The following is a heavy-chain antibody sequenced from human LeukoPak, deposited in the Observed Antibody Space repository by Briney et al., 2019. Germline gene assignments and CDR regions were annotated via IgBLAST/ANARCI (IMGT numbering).Heavy chain of an antibody. CDR1: GGSISSYY. D-gene: IGHD1-26*01. Sequence: SETLSLTCTVSGGSISSYYWSWIRQPPGKGLEWIGYIYYSGSTNYNPSLKSRVTISVDTSKNQFSLKLGSVTAADTAVYYCARQWELNLPWFDPWGQGTLVTVSS. CDR2: IYYSGST. J-gene: IGHJ5*02. CDR3: ARQWELNLPWFDP. V-gene: IGHV4-59*01.